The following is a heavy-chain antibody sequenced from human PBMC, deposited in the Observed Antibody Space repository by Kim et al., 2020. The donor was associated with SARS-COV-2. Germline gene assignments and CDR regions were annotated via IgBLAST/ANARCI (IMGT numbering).Heavy chain of an antibody. D-gene: IGHD3-10*01. CDR1: GFTFSSYG. Sequence: GGSLRLSCAASGFTFSSYGMHWVRQAPGKGLEWVAVIWYDGSNKYYADSVKGRFTISRDNSKNTLYLQMNSLRAEDTVVYYCARDHQSITMVRGVIIKAGMDVWGQGTTVTVSS. V-gene: IGHV3-33*01. CDR2: IWYDGSNK. CDR3: ARDHQSITMVRGVIIKAGMDV. J-gene: IGHJ6*02.